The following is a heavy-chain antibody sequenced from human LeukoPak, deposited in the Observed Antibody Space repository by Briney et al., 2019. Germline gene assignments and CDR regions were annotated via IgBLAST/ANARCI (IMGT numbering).Heavy chain of an antibody. J-gene: IGHJ3*02. CDR3: ARELGGSYWAFDI. Sequence: PGGSLRLSCAASGFTFSDYYMSWIRQAPGRGLEWVSYITNSGSSIYYADSVGGRFTISRENTKNSLYLQMNTLRAEDTAVYYCARELGGSYWAFDIWGQGTMVTVSS. CDR1: GFTFSDYY. D-gene: IGHD1-26*01. V-gene: IGHV3-11*04. CDR2: ITNSGSSI.